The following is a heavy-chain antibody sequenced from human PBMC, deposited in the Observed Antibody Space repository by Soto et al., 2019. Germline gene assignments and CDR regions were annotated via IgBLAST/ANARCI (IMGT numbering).Heavy chain of an antibody. CDR3: ARNPHDYDVWSCYQNYWYFVL. Sequence: QVQLQESGPGLVKPSGTLSLTCGVSSGSISRRNWWSWVRQPPGKGLEWNGEIYHSENTNYNPSPTSRVTISVDKSKSQYALKLSCVTAADTAVYYCARNPHDYDVWSCYQNYWYFVLWCRGTQVTVSS. CDR1: SGSISRRNW. J-gene: IGHJ2*01. V-gene: IGHV4-4*02. CDR2: IYHSENT. D-gene: IGHD3-3*01.